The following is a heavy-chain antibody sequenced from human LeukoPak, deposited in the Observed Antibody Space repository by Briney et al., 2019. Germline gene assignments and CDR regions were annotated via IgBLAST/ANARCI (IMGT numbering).Heavy chain of an antibody. CDR3: AKTLDIVVVVASGYDY. CDR2: ISGSGGTT. CDR1: GFTFSSSW. Sequence: GGSLRLSCAASGFTFSSSWMHWVRQAPGKGLEWVSGISGSGGTTYYADSVKGRFTISRDNSKNTLYLQMNSLRAEDTAVYYCAKTLDIVVVVASGYDYWGQGTLVIVSS. D-gene: IGHD2-15*01. J-gene: IGHJ4*02. V-gene: IGHV3-23*01.